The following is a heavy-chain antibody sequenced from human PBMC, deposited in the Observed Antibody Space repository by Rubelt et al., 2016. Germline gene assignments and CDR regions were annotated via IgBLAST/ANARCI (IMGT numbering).Heavy chain of an antibody. V-gene: IGHV1-2*02. CDR3: ARAGYGSSWYYDAFDI. Sequence: APGQGPEWMGWINPNSGGTNYAQKFQGRVTMTRDTSISTAYMELSRLRSDDTAVYYCARAGYGSSWYYDAFDIWGQGTMVTVSS. J-gene: IGHJ3*02. D-gene: IGHD6-13*01. CDR2: INPNSGGT.